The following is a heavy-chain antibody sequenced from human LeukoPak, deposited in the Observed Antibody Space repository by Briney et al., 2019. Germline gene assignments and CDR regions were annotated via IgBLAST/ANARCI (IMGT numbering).Heavy chain of an antibody. D-gene: IGHD3-3*01. Sequence: TSETLSLTCAVYGGSFSGYYWSWIRQPPGKGLEWIGEINHSGSTNYNPSLKSRVTISVDTSKNQFSLKLSSVTAADTAVYYCVRSDDFWSGYYGYWGQGTLVTVSS. V-gene: IGHV4-34*01. CDR3: VRSDDFWSGYYGY. CDR1: GGSFSGYY. J-gene: IGHJ4*02. CDR2: INHSGST.